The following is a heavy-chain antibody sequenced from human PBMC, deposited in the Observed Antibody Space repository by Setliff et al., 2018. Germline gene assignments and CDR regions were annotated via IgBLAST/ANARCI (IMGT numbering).Heavy chain of an antibody. D-gene: IGHD3-22*01. CDR1: GGSVNSGYDN. CDR2: INRRGST. V-gene: IGHV4-61*09. Sequence: SETLSLTCTVSGGSVNSGYDNWNWLRQPAGKGLEWIGHINRRGSTNFFPSLKSRVTISLDTSKNQFSLNLTSVTAADTAVYYCARASSGYPLGYWGQGTLVTVSS. CDR3: ARASSGYPLGY. J-gene: IGHJ4*02.